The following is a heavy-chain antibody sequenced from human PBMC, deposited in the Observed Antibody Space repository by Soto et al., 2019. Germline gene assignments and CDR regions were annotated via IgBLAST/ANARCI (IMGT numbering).Heavy chain of an antibody. V-gene: IGHV3-30*03. Sequence: QVQLVESGGGVVQPGRSLRLSCAASGFTFSSYGMHWVRQAPVKGLEWVAVISYDGSNKYYADSVKGRFTISRDNSKNTLYLQMNSLRAEDTAVYYCARWLVEGGAFDIWGQGTMVTVSS. D-gene: IGHD3-10*01. CDR1: GFTFSSYG. CDR3: ARWLVEGGAFDI. CDR2: ISYDGSNK. J-gene: IGHJ3*02.